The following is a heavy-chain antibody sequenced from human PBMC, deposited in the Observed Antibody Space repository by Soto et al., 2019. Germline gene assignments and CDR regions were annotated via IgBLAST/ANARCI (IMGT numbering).Heavy chain of an antibody. D-gene: IGHD2-8*02. J-gene: IGHJ4*02. CDR3: ARDKITGIFDY. CDR2: INHSGST. Sequence: QVQLQQWGAGLLKPSETLSLTCAVYGGSFSGYSWTWIRQPPGTGLEWIGGINHSGSTNYNPSLKXXVTISVDTSKNQFSLKLTSVTAADTAVYYCARDKITGIFDYWGQGTLVTVSS. V-gene: IGHV4-34*01. CDR1: GGSFSGYS.